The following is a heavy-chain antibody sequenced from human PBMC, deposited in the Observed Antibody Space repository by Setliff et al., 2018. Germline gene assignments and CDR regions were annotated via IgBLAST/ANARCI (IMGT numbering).Heavy chain of an antibody. CDR3: VRDHYDYVWGSPGYFDY. CDR2: IYSRGNT. D-gene: IGHD3-16*01. J-gene: IGHJ4*02. CDR1: GFSISSISYY. V-gene: IGHV4-39*07. Sequence: SETLSLTCSVSGFSISSISYYWGWVRQPPGNGLQWIGSIYSRGNTYYNPSLKSRVTISTDTSKNQFSLTLSSVTAADTAIYYCVRDHYDYVWGSPGYFDYWGQGALVTVSS.